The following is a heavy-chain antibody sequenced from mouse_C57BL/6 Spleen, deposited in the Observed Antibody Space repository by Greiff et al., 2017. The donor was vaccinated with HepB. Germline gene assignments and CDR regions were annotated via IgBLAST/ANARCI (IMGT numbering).Heavy chain of an antibody. CDR3: AREGGTYYGSPFDV. CDR1: GFTFSDYY. CDR2: INYDGSST. Sequence: DVKLVESEGGLVQPGSSMKLSCTASGFTFSDYYMAWVRQVPEKGLEWVANINYDGSSTYYLDSLKSRFIISRDNAKNILYLQMSSLKSEDTATYYCAREGGTYYGSPFDVWGTGTTVTVSS. J-gene: IGHJ1*03. V-gene: IGHV5-16*01. D-gene: IGHD1-1*01.